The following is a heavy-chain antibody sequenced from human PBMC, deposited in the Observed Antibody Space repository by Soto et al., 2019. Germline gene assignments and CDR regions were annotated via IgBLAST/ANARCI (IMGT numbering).Heavy chain of an antibody. J-gene: IGHJ4*02. D-gene: IGHD3-3*01. V-gene: IGHV3-7*03. CDR2: IKQDGSEK. CDR1: GFTFTRYS. Sequence: LRLSCAASGFTFTRYSMNWVRQAPGKGLEWVANIKQDGSEKYYVDSVKGRFTISRDNAKNTLYLQMNSLSAEDTAVYYCAKVRSTTIFDVVSLFDYWGQGTLVTVSS. CDR3: AKVRSTTIFDVVSLFDY.